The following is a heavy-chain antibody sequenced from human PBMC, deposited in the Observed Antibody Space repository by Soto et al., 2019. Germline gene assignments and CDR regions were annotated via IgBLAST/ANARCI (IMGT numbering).Heavy chain of an antibody. V-gene: IGHV1-2*04. J-gene: IGHJ6*02. Sequence: GASVKVSCKASGYTFTGYYMHWVRQAPGQGLEWMGWINPNSGGTNYAQKFQGWVTMTRDTSISTAYMELSRLRSDDTAVYYCARENLGSCSYCYGMDVWGQGPTVTASS. CDR1: GYTFTGYY. CDR3: ARENLGSCSYCYGMDV. D-gene: IGHD2-15*01. CDR2: INPNSGGT.